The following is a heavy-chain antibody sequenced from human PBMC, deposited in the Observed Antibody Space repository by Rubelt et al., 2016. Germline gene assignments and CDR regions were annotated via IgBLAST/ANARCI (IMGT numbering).Heavy chain of an antibody. CDR2: IYYSGST. D-gene: IGHD3-22*01. CDR1: GGSISSYY. V-gene: IGHV4-59*08. J-gene: IGHJ1*01. CDR3: GNYYYDSSGYYFGYFQH. Sequence: QVQLQESGPGLVKPSETLSLTCSVSGGSISSYYWSWIRQPPGKGLEWIGYIYYSGSTNYNPSLKSRVTISVDTSKNQFSLKLSLVTAADTAVYYCGNYYYDSSGYYFGYFQHWGQGTLVTVSS.